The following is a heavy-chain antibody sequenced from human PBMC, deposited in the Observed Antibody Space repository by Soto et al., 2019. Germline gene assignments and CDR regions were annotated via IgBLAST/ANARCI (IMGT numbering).Heavy chain of an antibody. CDR1: VGSISRYS. D-gene: IGHD3-22*01. J-gene: IGHJ3*02. Sequence: SETLSLTSTVSVGSISRYSCSWIRQPPGNGLEWIGYIYSRVRPHYNPSLKSRVPIPVATSKNQCSLTLSCGTGADTAVYYCAREDPYYYDGSCYYRAFDIWGQGTRVTVSS. CDR2: IYSRVRP. CDR3: AREDPYYYDGSCYYRAFDI. V-gene: IGHV4-59*01.